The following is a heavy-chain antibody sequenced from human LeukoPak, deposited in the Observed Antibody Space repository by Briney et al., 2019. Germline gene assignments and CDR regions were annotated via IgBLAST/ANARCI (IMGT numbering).Heavy chain of an antibody. CDR1: GGSINSYY. V-gene: IGHV4-59*06. CDR3: AREGRDIVVVPAENWFDP. D-gene: IGHD2-2*01. J-gene: IGHJ5*02. CDR2: IYYSGST. Sequence: PSETLSLTCTVSGGSINSYYWSWIRQHPGKGLEWIGYIYYSGSTYYNPSLKSRVTISVDTSKNQFSLKLSSVTAADTAVYYCAREGRDIVVVPAENWFDPWGQGTLVTVSS.